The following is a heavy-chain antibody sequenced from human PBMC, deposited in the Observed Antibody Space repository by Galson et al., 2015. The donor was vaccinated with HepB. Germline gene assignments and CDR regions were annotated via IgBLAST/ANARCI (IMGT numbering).Heavy chain of an antibody. V-gene: IGHV1-69*13. CDR2: IIPIFGTA. D-gene: IGHD3-3*01. CDR3: ARTGRGRFLEWLTPLDYGMDV. Sequence: SVKVSCKASGGTFSSYAISWVRQAPGQGLEWMGGIIPIFGTANYAQKFQGRVTITADESTSTAYMELSSLRSEDTAVYYCARTGRGRFLEWLTPLDYGMDVWGQGTTVTVSS. CDR1: GGTFSSYA. J-gene: IGHJ6*02.